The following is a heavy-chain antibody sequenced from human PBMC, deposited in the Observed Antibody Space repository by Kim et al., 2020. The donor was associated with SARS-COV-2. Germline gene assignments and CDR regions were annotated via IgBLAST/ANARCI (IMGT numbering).Heavy chain of an antibody. V-gene: IGHV1-69*13. CDR1: GGTFSSYA. CDR2: IIPIFGTA. D-gene: IGHD3-22*01. J-gene: IGHJ4*02. CDR3: ARRIYDSSGYLPGYFDY. Sequence: SVKVSCKASGGTFSSYAISWVRQAPGQGLEWMGGIIPIFGTANYAQKFQGRVTITADESTSTAYMELSSLRSEDTAVYYCARRIYDSSGYLPGYFDYWGQGTLVTVSS.